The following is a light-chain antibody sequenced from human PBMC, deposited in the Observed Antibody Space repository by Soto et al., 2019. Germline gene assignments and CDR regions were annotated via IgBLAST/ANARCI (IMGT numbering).Light chain of an antibody. J-gene: IGKJ1*01. CDR3: LQDYNYTRT. CDR2: AAS. V-gene: IGKV1-6*01. Sequence: AIQMTQSPSSLSASVGDRVTITCRASQGIRNDLGWYQQKPGKAPNLLIYAASSLQSGVPSRFSGSGSGTDFTLTISSLQPEDFATYYCLQDYNYTRTFGQGTKVEIK. CDR1: QGIRND.